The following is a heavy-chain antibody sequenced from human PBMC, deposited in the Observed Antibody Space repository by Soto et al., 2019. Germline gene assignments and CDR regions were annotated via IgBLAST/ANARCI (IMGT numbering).Heavy chain of an antibody. CDR3: ARETPPPDDCSGGSCPTYYYYYYYMDV. CDR1: GDSVSSNSAA. D-gene: IGHD2-15*01. Sequence: SQTLSLTCAISGDSVSSNSAAWNWIRQSPSRGLEWLGRTYYRSKWYNDYAVSVKSRITINPDTSKNQFSLQLNSVTPEDTAVYYCARETPPPDDCSGGSCPTYYYYYYYMDVWGKGTTVTVSS. J-gene: IGHJ6*03. V-gene: IGHV6-1*01. CDR2: TYYRSKWYN.